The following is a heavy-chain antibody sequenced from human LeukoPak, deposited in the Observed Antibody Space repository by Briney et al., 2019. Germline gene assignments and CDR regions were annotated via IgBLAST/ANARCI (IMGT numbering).Heavy chain of an antibody. V-gene: IGHV3-23*01. D-gene: IGHD1-1*01. CDR3: PKGGYIGSTGLFDM. CDR1: GFTLSSYI. J-gene: IGHJ3*02. Sequence: GGSLRLSCAASGFTLSSYIVSWIRQAPGKGLQWVSAISAGGSAIYYADSVSGGFTISRDHSNNMLYSQMTSLRAEDTATYYCPKGGYIGSTGLFDMWGQGTMVTVSS. CDR2: ISAGGSAI.